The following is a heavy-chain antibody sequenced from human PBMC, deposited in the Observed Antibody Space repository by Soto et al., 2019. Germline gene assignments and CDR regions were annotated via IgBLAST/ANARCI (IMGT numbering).Heavy chain of an antibody. V-gene: IGHV4-61*01. J-gene: IGHJ4*02. CDR3: ARGDSNYVHY. D-gene: IGHD4-4*01. CDR2: IYYSGST. CDR1: GGSVSSGSYY. Sequence: QVQLQESGPGLVKPSETLSLTCTVSGGSVSSGSYYWSWIQQPPGKGLEWIGYIYYSGSTNYNPSLKSRVTISVDTSKNQFSLKLSSVTAADTAVYYCARGDSNYVHYWGQGTLVTVSS.